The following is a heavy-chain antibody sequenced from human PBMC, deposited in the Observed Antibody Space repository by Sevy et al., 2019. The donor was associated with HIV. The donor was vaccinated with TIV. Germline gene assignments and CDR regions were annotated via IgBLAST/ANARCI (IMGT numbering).Heavy chain of an antibody. CDR3: ARAYCSGGRCYSLAY. Sequence: ASVKVSCKVSGYTFSTYHITWVRQATGQGLEWMGRVSPHNGDTNYAQKLQGRVTMITDASTNTAYMELGSLRSDDTAVYYCARAYCSGGRCYSLAYWGQGTLVTVSS. J-gene: IGHJ4*02. D-gene: IGHD2-15*01. V-gene: IGHV1-18*01. CDR2: VSPHNGDT. CDR1: GYTFSTYH.